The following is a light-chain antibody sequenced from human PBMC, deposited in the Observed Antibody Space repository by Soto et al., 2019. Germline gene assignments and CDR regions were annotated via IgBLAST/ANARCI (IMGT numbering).Light chain of an antibody. CDR2: NYT. Sequence: QSVLTQPPSVSGAPGQRVTISCTGSNSNIGADYGVHWYQQFPGTAPKLPIPNYTNRPSGVPDRFSGSRSGSSASLAITGLQSEDEADYYCQSFDSSLTGPILGVGTKLTV. V-gene: IGLV1-40*01. CDR1: NSNIGADYG. CDR3: QSFDSSLTGPI. J-gene: IGLJ2*01.